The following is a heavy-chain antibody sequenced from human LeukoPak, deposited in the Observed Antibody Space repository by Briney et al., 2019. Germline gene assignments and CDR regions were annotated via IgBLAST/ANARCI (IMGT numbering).Heavy chain of an antibody. J-gene: IGHJ4*02. CDR3: ARGRGSSLDY. V-gene: IGHV3-30-3*01. D-gene: IGHD6-13*01. CDR1: GFTFSSYA. Sequence: GGSLRLFCAASGFTFSSYAMHWVRQAPGKGLEWVAVISYDGSNKYYADSVKGRFTISRDNSKNTLYLQMNSLRAEDTAVYYCARGRGSSLDYWGQGTLVTVSS. CDR2: ISYDGSNK.